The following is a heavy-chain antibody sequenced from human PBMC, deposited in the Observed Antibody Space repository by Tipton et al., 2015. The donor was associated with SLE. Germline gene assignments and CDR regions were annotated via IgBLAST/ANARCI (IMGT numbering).Heavy chain of an antibody. V-gene: IGHV1-18*01. CDR3: AGDSGGIAAAGTHAFDI. J-gene: IGHJ3*02. CDR2: ISAYNGNT. D-gene: IGHD6-13*01. CDR1: GYTFTSYG. Sequence: QSGAEVKKPGASVKVSCKASGYTFTSYGISWVRQAPGQGLEWMGWISAYNGNTNYAQKLQGRVTMTTDTSTSTAYMELRSLRSDDTAVYYCAGDSGGIAAAGTHAFDIWGQGTMVTVSS.